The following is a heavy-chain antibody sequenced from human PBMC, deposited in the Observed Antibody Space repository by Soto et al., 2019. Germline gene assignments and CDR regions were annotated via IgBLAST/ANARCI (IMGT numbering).Heavy chain of an antibody. V-gene: IGHV3-74*01. J-gene: IGHJ6*03. Sequence: GGSLRLSCAASGFTFSSYWMHWVRQAPGKGLVWVSRINSDGSSTSYADSVKGRFTISRDNAKNTLYLQMNSLRAEDTAVHYCARDRNQVVVAAGRDYYYYYMDVWGKGTTVTVSS. CDR1: GFTFSSYW. D-gene: IGHD2-15*01. CDR2: INSDGSST. CDR3: ARDRNQVVVAAGRDYYYYYMDV.